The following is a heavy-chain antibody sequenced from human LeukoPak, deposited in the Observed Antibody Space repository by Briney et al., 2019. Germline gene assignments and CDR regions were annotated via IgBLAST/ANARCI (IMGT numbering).Heavy chain of an antibody. J-gene: IGHJ4*02. Sequence: PSETLSLTCTVSGASMSNNYWGWIRQSAGKGLEWIGRVFPSGNTHYSPSLKSRVSISVDTSKNHFSLGLSSVTAADTAVYYCARLNVGGGTFFDDWGQGTLVTVSS. D-gene: IGHD1-26*01. CDR3: ARLNVGGGTFFDD. CDR1: GASMSNNY. V-gene: IGHV4-4*07. CDR2: VFPSGNT.